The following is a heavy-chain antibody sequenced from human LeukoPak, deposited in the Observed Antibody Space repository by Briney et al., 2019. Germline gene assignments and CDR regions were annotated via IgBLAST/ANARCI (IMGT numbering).Heavy chain of an antibody. CDR2: ISAYNGNT. D-gene: IGHD3-3*01. CDR3: ARVFQDFWSGYYELVVDY. V-gene: IGHV1-18*01. CDR1: GYTFTSYG. J-gene: IGHJ4*02. Sequence: ASVKVSCKASGYTFTSYGISWVRQAPGQGLEWMGWISAYNGNTNYAQKLQGGVTMTTDTSTSTAYMELRSLRSDDTAVYYCARVFQDFWSGYYELVVDYWGQGTLVTVSS.